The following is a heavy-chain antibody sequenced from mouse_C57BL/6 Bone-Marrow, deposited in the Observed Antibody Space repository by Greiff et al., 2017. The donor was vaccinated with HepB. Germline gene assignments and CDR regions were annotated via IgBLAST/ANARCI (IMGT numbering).Heavy chain of an antibody. Sequence: VQLQQSGPELVKPGASVKISCKASGYAFSSSWMNWVKQRPGKGLEWIGRIYPGDGDTNYNGKFKGKATLTADKSSSTAYMQLSSLTSEDSAVYFCAYITTVVAEDAMDYWGQGTSVTVSS. CDR2: IYPGDGDT. CDR3: AYITTVVAEDAMDY. CDR1: GYAFSSSW. V-gene: IGHV1-82*01. D-gene: IGHD1-1*01. J-gene: IGHJ4*01.